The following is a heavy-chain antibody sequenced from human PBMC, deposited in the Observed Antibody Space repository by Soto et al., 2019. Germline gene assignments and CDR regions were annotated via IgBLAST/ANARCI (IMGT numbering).Heavy chain of an antibody. CDR1: GFSLTTSGVA. Sequence: QITLRESGPTLVKPTQTLTLTCTFSGFSLTTSGVAVGWIRQPPGKALEWLALIYWDDDKRYSPSLKSRLSITKDTSKKQVVLTMTNMHAMDTATYYRAHMLLIGNWFDPWGQGTLFTVSS. CDR3: AHMLLIGNWFDP. CDR2: IYWDDDK. V-gene: IGHV2-5*02. J-gene: IGHJ5*02.